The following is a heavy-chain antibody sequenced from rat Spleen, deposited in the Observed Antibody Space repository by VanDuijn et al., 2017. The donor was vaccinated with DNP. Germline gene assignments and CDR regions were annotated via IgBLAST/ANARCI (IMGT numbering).Heavy chain of an antibody. D-gene: IGHD1-11*01. CDR1: GFTFSTFW. V-gene: IGHV5-58*01. J-gene: IGHJ3*01. CDR2: ISYDGGST. CDR3: AKGLTEDY. Sequence: EVQLVESGGGLIQPGRSLKLSCVASGFTFSTFWMTWIRQVPGKGLEWVASISYDGGSTYYSDSVKGRFTISRDNAENTVYLQMNSLRSEDTATYYCAKGLTEDYWGQGTLVTVSS.